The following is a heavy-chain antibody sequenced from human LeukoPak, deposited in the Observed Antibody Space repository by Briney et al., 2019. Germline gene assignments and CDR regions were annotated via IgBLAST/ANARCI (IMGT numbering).Heavy chain of an antibody. D-gene: IGHD3-10*01. CDR2: IRHDGSNK. CDR3: ARVYGPGGYYYYGMDV. J-gene: IGHJ6*02. CDR1: VFTFSSYG. Sequence: VGSLRLSCAASVFTFSSYGMHWVRQAPGKGLEWVAFIRHDGSNKYYADSVKGRFTISRDNSKNTLYLQMNSLRAEDTAVYYCARVYGPGGYYYYGMDVWGQGTTVTVSS. V-gene: IGHV3-30*02.